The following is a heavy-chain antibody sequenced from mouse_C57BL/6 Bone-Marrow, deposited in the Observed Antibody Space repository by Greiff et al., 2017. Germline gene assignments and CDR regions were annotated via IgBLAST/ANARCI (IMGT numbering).Heavy chain of an antibody. J-gene: IGHJ3*01. CDR2: LNPGRGGT. V-gene: IGHV1-54*01. Sequence: QVQLQQSGAELVRPGTSVKVSCKASGYAFTNYLIEWVKQRPGQGLEWIGVLNPGRGGTNYNEQFKGKATLTADKSSSTAYMQLSSLTSEDSAVYFGARLNYGRSYASFAYWGQGTLVTVSA. D-gene: IGHD1-1*01. CDR3: ARLNYGRSYASFAY. CDR1: GYAFTNYL.